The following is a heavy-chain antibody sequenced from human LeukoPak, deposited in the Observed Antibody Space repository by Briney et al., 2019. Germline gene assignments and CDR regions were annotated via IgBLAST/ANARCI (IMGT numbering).Heavy chain of an antibody. CDR2: ISSSGSTI. CDR3: ARAPITSPFYFDC. V-gene: IGHV3-11*01. D-gene: IGHD2-2*01. CDR1: GFTFSDYY. Sequence: GGSLRLSCAASGFTFSDYYMCWIRQAPGKGLEWVSYISSSGSTIYYADSVKGRFTISRDNAKNSLYLQMDSLRAEDTALYYCARAPITSPFYFDCWGQGTLVTVSS. J-gene: IGHJ4*02.